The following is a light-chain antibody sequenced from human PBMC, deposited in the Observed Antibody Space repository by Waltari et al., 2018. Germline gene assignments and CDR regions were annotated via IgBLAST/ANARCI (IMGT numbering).Light chain of an antibody. V-gene: IGLV1-44*01. Sequence: QSVLTQPPSASGTPGQTVTIFCSGSSPNIGGDNVNWFQQFPGTAPKLLIHSSIQRPSGVPDRFSGSKSGTSASLAINGLQSDDEADYYCAAWDRSLRIVVFGGGTKLTVL. J-gene: IGLJ2*01. CDR3: AAWDRSLRIVV. CDR2: SSI. CDR1: SPNIGGDN.